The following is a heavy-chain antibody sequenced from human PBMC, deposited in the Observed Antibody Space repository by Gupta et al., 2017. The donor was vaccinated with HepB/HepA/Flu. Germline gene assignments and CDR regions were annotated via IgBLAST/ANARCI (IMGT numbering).Heavy chain of an antibody. CDR3: AGGESLAGGNWFDP. V-gene: IGHV4-39*01. CDR2: IYSGGTT. Sequence: QLQLQESGPGLVKPSETLSLTRTVSGGSINTNNYYWGWIRQAPGKGLEWIGTIYSGGTTYYNPSLKSRVAISEDTSKNQFSLNLRSVTAADTAIYYCAGGESLAGGNWFDPWGQGTLVTVSS. D-gene: IGHD3-16*01. J-gene: IGHJ5*02. CDR1: GGSINTNNYY.